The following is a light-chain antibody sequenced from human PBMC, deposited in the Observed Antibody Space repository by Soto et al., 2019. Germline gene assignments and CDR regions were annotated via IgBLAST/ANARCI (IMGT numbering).Light chain of an antibody. CDR3: QQYGSSPPVT. CDR1: QSVSSSY. Sequence: EIVLTQSPGTLSLSPGERATLSCGASQSVSSSYLAWYQQKPGQTPRLLIYGASGRATGIPDRFSGSGSGTXFTLTISRLEPEDFAVYYCQQYGSSPPVTFGQGTRLEIK. J-gene: IGKJ5*01. V-gene: IGKV3-20*01. CDR2: GAS.